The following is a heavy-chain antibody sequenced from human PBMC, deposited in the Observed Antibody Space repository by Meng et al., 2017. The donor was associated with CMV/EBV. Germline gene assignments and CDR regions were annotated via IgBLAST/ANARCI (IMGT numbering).Heavy chain of an antibody. CDR1: GFTFSSYG. Sequence: GALRLSCAASGFTFSSYGMHWVRQAPGKGLEWVAFIRYDGSNKYYADSVKGRFTISRDNSKNTLYLQMNSLRAEDTAVYYCMGYCSGGSCYFYGMDVWGQGTTVTVSS. V-gene: IGHV3-30*02. J-gene: IGHJ6*02. CDR3: MGYCSGGSCYFYGMDV. D-gene: IGHD2-15*01. CDR2: IRYDGSNK.